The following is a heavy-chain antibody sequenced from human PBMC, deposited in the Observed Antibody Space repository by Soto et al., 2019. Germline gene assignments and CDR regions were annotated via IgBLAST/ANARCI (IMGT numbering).Heavy chain of an antibody. CDR3: ATRITVFGLLIPPFDP. CDR1: GGSVNGYY. V-gene: IGHV4-34*01. Sequence: LSLTCAVYGGSVNGYYWNWIRRPPGKGLEWVGEINHTGGTHYNPSLKSRVTMSVDTSKNQFSLRLSSVTAADTAIYYCATRITVFGLLIPPFDPWGQGTQVTVSS. J-gene: IGHJ5*02. CDR2: INHTGGT. D-gene: IGHD3-3*01.